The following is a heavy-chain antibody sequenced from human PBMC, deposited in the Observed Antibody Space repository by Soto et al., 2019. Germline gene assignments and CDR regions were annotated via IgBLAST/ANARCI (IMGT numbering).Heavy chain of an antibody. D-gene: IGHD3-3*01. V-gene: IGHV2-5*02. Sequence: QITLKESGPTLVKPTQTLTLTCTFSGFSLSTSGVGVGWIRQPPGKALEWLALIYWDDDKRYSPSLKSRLTTTKDTAKNQVVLTITNMDPLDIATYYCAHSRITIFGVVSYAFDIWGQGTMVTVSS. CDR1: GFSLSTSGVG. J-gene: IGHJ3*02. CDR2: IYWDDDK. CDR3: AHSRITIFGVVSYAFDI.